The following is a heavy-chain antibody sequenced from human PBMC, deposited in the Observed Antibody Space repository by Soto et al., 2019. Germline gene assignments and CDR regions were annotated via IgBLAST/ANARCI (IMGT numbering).Heavy chain of an antibody. CDR3: ARGVRYYDIFTGYRLLYGMDV. Sequence: PSETLSLTCAVYGGSFSGYYWSWIRQPQGQGLERVGEINHSGSTNYNPSLKSRVTISVDTSKNQFSLKLSSVAAADTAVYYCARGVRYYDIFTGYRLLYGMDVWGQGTTVTVSS. D-gene: IGHD3-9*01. CDR2: INHSGST. J-gene: IGHJ6*02. V-gene: IGHV4-34*01. CDR1: GGSFSGYY.